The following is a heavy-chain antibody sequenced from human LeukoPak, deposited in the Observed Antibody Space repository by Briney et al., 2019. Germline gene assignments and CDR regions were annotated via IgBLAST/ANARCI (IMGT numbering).Heavy chain of an antibody. J-gene: IGHJ4*02. D-gene: IGHD3-10*01. CDR1: GGSISSGGYY. CDR2: IYQSGST. V-gene: IGHV4-30-2*01. CDR3: ARDHQGIGFDY. Sequence: SETLSLTCTVSGGSISSGGYYWSWIRQPPGKGLEWIGYIYQSGSTYYNPSLKSRVTMSVDRSKNQFSLKLSSVTAADTAVYYCARDHQGIGFDYWGQGTLVTVSS.